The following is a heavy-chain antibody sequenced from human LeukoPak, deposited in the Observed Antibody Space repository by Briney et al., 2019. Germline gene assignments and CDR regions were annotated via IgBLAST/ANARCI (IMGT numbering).Heavy chain of an antibody. J-gene: IGHJ4*02. Sequence: GASVKVSCKASGYTFTNYAVNWVRQAPGQGLEWMGWINTNTGNPTYAQGFTGRFVFSLDTSVSTAYLQISSLKAEDTAAYYCAREGRSGSSWYLANWGQGVLVTVSS. CDR2: INTNTGNP. CDR3: AREGRSGSSWYLAN. CDR1: GYTFTNYA. D-gene: IGHD6-13*01. V-gene: IGHV7-4-1*02.